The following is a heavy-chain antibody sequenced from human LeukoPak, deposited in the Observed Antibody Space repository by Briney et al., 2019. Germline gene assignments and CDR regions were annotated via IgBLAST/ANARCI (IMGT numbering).Heavy chain of an antibody. CDR1: GGSISNFY. CDR3: ARDRALGSGKYYFDY. CDR2: VFTSGST. J-gene: IGHJ4*02. Sequence: TPSETLSLTCTVSGGSISNFYWSWIRQPAGKGLEWIGRVFTSGSTNHNPSLKSRVTISVDTSQNQFSLKLSSVTAADTAVYYCARDRALGSGKYYFDYWGQGTLVTVSA. D-gene: IGHD3-16*01. V-gene: IGHV4-4*07.